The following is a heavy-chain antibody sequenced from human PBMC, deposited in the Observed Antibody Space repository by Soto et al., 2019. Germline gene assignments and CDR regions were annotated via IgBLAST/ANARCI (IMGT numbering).Heavy chain of an antibody. CDR1: GYTFTDYT. J-gene: IGHJ4*02. CDR3: ARGGSGLSFDS. V-gene: IGHV1-3*01. CDR2: INAGNGNR. D-gene: IGHD3-22*01. Sequence: ASVKVSCKASGYTFTDYTVHWVRQAPGQGLKWIGWINAGNGNRKYSQRFQGRVTIGRDTSANTVHMDLSNLRSEDTAVFFCARGGSGLSFDSWGQGTLVTVSS.